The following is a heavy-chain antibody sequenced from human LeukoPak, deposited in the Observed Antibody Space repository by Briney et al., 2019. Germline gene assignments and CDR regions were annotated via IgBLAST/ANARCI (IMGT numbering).Heavy chain of an antibody. Sequence: GGSLRLSCAASGFTFSSYAMHWVRQAPGKGLEWVAVISYDGSDKYYADSVKGRLTISRDNSKNTLYLQMNSLRAEDTAVYYCARDPIDILTGYVDYWGQGTLVTVSS. J-gene: IGHJ4*02. CDR3: ARDPIDILTGYVDY. V-gene: IGHV3-30-3*01. CDR2: ISYDGSDK. D-gene: IGHD3-9*01. CDR1: GFTFSSYA.